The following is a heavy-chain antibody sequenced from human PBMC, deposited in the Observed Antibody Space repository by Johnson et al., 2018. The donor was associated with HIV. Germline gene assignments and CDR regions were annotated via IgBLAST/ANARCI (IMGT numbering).Heavy chain of an antibody. CDR1: GFTFSTYG. CDR3: AKDGPYSSGIDAFDI. CDR2: IRDDGSNK. D-gene: IGHD6-19*01. V-gene: IGHV3-30*02. J-gene: IGHJ3*02. Sequence: QLVESGGGVVQPGGSLRLSCAASGFTFSTYGMHWVRQAPGKGLEWVAFIRDDGSNKHYVDSVKGRFTISRDNSKNTLYLQMNSLRGEYTAVYYSAKDGPYSSGIDAFDIWGQGTVVTVSS.